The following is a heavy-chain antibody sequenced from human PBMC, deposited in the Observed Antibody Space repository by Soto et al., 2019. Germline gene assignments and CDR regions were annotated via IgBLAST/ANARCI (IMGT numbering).Heavy chain of an antibody. CDR3: ASTNGDYYYYYMDV. CDR2: IYYSGST. D-gene: IGHD2-8*01. V-gene: IGHV4-59*08. CDR1: GGSISSYY. Sequence: SETLSLTCTVSGGSISSYYWSWIRQPPGKGLEWIGYIYYSGSTNYNPSLKSRVTISVDTSKNQFSLKLSSVTAADTAVYYCASTNGDYYYYYMDVWAKGTTVTVSS. J-gene: IGHJ6*03.